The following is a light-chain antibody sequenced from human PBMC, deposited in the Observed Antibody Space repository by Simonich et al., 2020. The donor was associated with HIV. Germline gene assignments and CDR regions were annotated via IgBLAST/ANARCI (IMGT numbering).Light chain of an antibody. J-gene: IGKJ2*01. Sequence: DIVMTQSPDSLAVSLGERATINCKSSQSILYSSNNKTYLAWYQQKPGQPPKLLIYWASTRESGVPDRFSGSGSGTDFTLTITSLQADDVAIYYCQQYYSTPHTFGQGTKLEIK. CDR1: QSILYSSNNKTY. CDR2: WAS. V-gene: IGKV4-1*01. CDR3: QQYYSTPHT.